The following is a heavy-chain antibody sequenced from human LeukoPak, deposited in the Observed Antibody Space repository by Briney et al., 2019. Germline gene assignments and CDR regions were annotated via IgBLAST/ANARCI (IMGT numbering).Heavy chain of an antibody. CDR1: GGSISSHY. Sequence: KTSETLSLTCTVSGGSISSHYWSWIRQPPGKGLEWIGYIYYSGSTNYNPSLKSRVTISVDTSKNQFSLKLSSVTAADTAVYYCARDEKLGYCSSTSCSPPFDYWGQGTLVTVSS. CDR3: ARDEKLGYCSSTSCSPPFDY. V-gene: IGHV4-59*11. D-gene: IGHD2-2*01. CDR2: IYYSGST. J-gene: IGHJ4*02.